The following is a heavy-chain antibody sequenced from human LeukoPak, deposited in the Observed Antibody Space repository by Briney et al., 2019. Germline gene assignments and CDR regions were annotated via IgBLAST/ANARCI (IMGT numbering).Heavy chain of an antibody. J-gene: IGHJ4*02. Sequence: GSLRLSCAASGFIVTNYEMNWVRQPPGKGLEWVGFIYSGGMTAYNPSLESRVTISVDTSKNQVLLRLNSVTAADTAVYFCARGGYSFYNFWGQGTLVTVSS. CDR2: IYSGGMT. V-gene: IGHV4-59*02. D-gene: IGHD5-12*01. CDR3: ARGGYSFYNF. CDR1: GFIVTNYE.